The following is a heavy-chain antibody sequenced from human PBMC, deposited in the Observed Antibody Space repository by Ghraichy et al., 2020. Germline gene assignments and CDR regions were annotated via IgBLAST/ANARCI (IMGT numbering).Heavy chain of an antibody. V-gene: IGHV1-18*01. J-gene: IGHJ5*02. Sequence: ASVKVSCKASGYSFITYGITWVRQAPGQGLEWMGWITTKSANTQYAQKFQGRVIMTTETSTNTAYMELRSLRFDDTAVYYCARGVNWLDPWGKGTLVTVSS. CDR2: ITTKSANT. CDR1: GYSFITYG. CDR3: ARGVNWLDP.